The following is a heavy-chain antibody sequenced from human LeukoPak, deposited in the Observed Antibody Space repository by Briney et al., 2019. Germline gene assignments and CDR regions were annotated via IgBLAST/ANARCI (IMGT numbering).Heavy chain of an antibody. Sequence: GASVKVSCKASGYTFTGYYMHWVRQAPGQGVEWMGWINPNSGGTNYAQKFQGRVTMTRDTSISTAYMELSRQRSDDTDVYYCASLSRGYSYGYDATYVDYWGQGTLVTVSS. D-gene: IGHD5-18*01. CDR1: GYTFTGYY. J-gene: IGHJ4*02. V-gene: IGHV1-2*02. CDR3: ASLSRGYSYGYDATYVDY. CDR2: INPNSGGT.